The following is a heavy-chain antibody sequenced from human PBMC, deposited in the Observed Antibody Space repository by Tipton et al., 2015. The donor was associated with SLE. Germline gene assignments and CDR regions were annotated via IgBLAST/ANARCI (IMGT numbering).Heavy chain of an antibody. CDR2: INHGGST. CDR1: GGSFSGYY. CDR3: AQAHLWGSYRYASDI. V-gene: IGHV4-34*01. D-gene: IGHD3-16*02. Sequence: TLSLTCAVYGGSFSGYYWTWIRQPPGKGLEWIGEINHGGSTNYNPSLKSRVTISEDTSENQFSLKLTSVTAADTAVYYCAQAHLWGSYRYASDIWGQGTMVTVSS. J-gene: IGHJ3*02.